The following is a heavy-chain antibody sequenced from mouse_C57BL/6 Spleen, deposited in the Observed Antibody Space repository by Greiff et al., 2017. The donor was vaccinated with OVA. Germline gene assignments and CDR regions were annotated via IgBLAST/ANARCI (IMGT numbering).Heavy chain of an antibody. Sequence: VMLVESGAELMKPGASVKLSCKATGHGLEWIGEILPGSGSTNYNEKFKGKATFTADTSSNTAYMQLSSLTTEDSAIYYCARNYGTPYWYFDVWGTGTTVTVSS. CDR2: ILPGSGST. CDR3: ARNYGTPYWYFDV. J-gene: IGHJ1*03. D-gene: IGHD1-1*01. CDR1: G. V-gene: IGHV1-9*01.